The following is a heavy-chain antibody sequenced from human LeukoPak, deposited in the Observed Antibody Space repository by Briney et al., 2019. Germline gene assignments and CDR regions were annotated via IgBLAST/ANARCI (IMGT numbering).Heavy chain of an antibody. V-gene: IGHV3-48*01. Sequence: GGSLRLSCAASGFTFSSYSMNWVRQAPGKGLEWVSYISSSSSTIYYADSVKGRFTISRDNAKNSLYLQMNSLRAEDTAVYYCARDATYYGSGSYTTHFDYWGQGTLVTVSS. CDR1: GFTFSSYS. CDR2: ISSSSSTI. D-gene: IGHD3-10*01. CDR3: ARDATYYGSGSYTTHFDY. J-gene: IGHJ4*02.